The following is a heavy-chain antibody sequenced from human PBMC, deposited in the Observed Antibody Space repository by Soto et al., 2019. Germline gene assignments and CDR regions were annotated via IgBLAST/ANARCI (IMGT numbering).Heavy chain of an antibody. CDR2: IYYSGST. CDR1: DGYISSCY. J-gene: IGHJ3*02. Sequence: SETMSVTNSVADGYISSCYWSWIRQTPGKGLEWIGYIYYSGSTNYNPSLKSRVTISVDTSKNQFSLKLSSVTAADTAVYYCARSRNPSDAFDIWGQGTMVTVSS. CDR3: ARSRNPSDAFDI. V-gene: IGHV4-59*01.